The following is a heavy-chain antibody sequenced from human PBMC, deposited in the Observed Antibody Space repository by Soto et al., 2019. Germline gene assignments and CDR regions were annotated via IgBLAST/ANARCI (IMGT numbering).Heavy chain of an antibody. CDR3: ARMSPSYCDSTCYSEGVWIDH. CDR2: TYYRSKWYN. V-gene: IGHV6-1*01. D-gene: IGHD2-15*01. J-gene: IGHJ4*02. Sequence: SQTLSLTCAISGDSVSSNSAAWNWIRQSPSRGLEWLGRTYYRSKWYNDYAVSVKSRITINPDTSKNQFYLKMNSVTAADTAVYYCARMSPSYCDSTCYSEGVWIDHWGQGALVTVSS. CDR1: GDSVSSNSAA.